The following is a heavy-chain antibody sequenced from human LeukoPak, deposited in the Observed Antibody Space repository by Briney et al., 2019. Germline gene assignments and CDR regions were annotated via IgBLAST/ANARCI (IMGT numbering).Heavy chain of an antibody. CDR3: ARLRYFAF. Sequence: SGTLSLTCTVSGGSISSSSYYWGWIRQPPGKGLEWIGSIYYSGSTYYNPSLKSRVTISVDTSKNQFSLKLSSVTAADTAVYYCARLRYFAFWGQGTLVTVSS. CDR1: GGSISSSSYY. CDR2: IYYSGST. D-gene: IGHD3-9*01. V-gene: IGHV4-39*01. J-gene: IGHJ4*02.